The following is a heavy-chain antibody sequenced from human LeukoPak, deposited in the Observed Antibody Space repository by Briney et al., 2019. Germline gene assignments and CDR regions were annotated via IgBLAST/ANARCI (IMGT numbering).Heavy chain of an antibody. J-gene: IGHJ3*02. V-gene: IGHV4-34*01. CDR1: GGSFSGDW. D-gene: IGHD5-12*01. CDR3: ARGVDSDAFDI. CDR2: VNHSGST. Sequence: PSETLSLTCAVYGGSFSGDWWTWIRQPPGKGLQWIGEVNHSGSTNYNPSLKSRVTISVDTSKNQFSLTLRSVTAADTAVYYCARGVDSDAFDIWGQGTMVTVSS.